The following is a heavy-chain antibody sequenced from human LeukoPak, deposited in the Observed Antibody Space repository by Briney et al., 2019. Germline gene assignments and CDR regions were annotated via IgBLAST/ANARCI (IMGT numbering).Heavy chain of an antibody. CDR2: IIPIFGTA. CDR1: GGTFSSYA. V-gene: IGHV1-69*06. CDR3: ARSYYYDSSGSDAFDI. Sequence: SVKVSCKASGGTFSSYAISWVRQAPGQGLEWMGGIIPIFGTANYAQRFQGRVTITADKSTSTAYMELSSLRSEDTAVYYCARSYYYDSSGSDAFDIWGQGTMVTVSS. D-gene: IGHD3-22*01. J-gene: IGHJ3*02.